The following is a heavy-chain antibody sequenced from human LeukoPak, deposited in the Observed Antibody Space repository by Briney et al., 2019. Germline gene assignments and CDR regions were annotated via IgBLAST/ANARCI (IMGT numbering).Heavy chain of an antibody. Sequence: GGSLRLSCAASGFTFSSYWMTWVRQAPGKGLGWVANIKQDGSEKYYVDSMEGRFTISRDNAKNSLYLQMNSLRAEDTAVYYCARRTYGSYYYYMDVWGKGTTVTVSS. CDR1: GFTFSSYW. J-gene: IGHJ6*03. CDR2: IKQDGSEK. D-gene: IGHD4-17*01. V-gene: IGHV3-7*01. CDR3: ARRTYGSYYYYMDV.